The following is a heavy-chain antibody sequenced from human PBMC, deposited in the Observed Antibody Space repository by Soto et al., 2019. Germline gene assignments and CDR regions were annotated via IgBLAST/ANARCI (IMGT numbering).Heavy chain of an antibody. CDR2: IWYDGSNK. CDR1: GFTFSSYG. Sequence: GGSLRLSCAASGFTFSSYGMHWVRQAPGKGLEWVAVIWYDGSNKYYADSVKGRFTISRDNSKNTLYLQMNSLRAEDTAVYYCARGPDTNYYYYYVDVWGKGTTVTV. D-gene: IGHD5-18*01. J-gene: IGHJ6*03. V-gene: IGHV3-33*01. CDR3: ARGPDTNYYYYYVDV.